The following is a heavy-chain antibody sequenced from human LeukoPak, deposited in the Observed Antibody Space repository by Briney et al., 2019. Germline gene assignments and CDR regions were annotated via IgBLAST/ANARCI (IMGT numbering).Heavy chain of an antibody. CDR3: ARQLGGSYPYYYYYYVDV. CDR1: GGSISSSSYY. V-gene: IGHV4-39*01. J-gene: IGHJ6*03. Sequence: PSETLSLTCTVSGGSISSSSYYWGWIRQPPGKGLEWIGSIYYSGSTYYNPSLKSRVTISVDTSKNQFSLKLSSVTAADTAVYYCARQLGGSYPYYYYYYVDVWGKGTTVTVSS. CDR2: IYYSGST. D-gene: IGHD1-26*01.